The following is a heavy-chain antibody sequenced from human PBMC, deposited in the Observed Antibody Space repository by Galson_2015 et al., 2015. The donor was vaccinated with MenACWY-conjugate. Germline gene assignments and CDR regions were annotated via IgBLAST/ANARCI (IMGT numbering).Heavy chain of an antibody. CDR3: ARVLRAIVGATRGAFDI. D-gene: IGHD1-26*01. Sequence: SLRLSCAASGFTVSSNYMSWVRRAPGKGLEWVSVIYSGGSTYYADSVKGRFTISRDNSKNTLYLQMNSLRAEDTAVYYCARVLRAIVGATRGAFDIWGQGTMVTVSS. J-gene: IGHJ3*02. CDR2: IYSGGST. CDR1: GFTVSSNY. V-gene: IGHV3-66*02.